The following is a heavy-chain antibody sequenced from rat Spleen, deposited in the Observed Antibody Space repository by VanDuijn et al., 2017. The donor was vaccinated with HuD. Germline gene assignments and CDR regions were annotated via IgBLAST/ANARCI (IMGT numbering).Heavy chain of an antibody. J-gene: IGHJ3*01. CDR3: ARLGNSGFGNWFAY. Sequence: EVQLVESGGGLVQPGRSLKLSCAASGFTFSNYGMACVRQAPTKGLEGVATIRYDGNNPYYGDSVKGRFTIARDNAESTLSLQMDSLRSEDSATYYCARLGNSGFGNWFAYWGQGTLVTVSS. D-gene: IGHD4-4*01. V-gene: IGHV5-29*01. CDR2: IRYDGNNP. CDR1: GFTFSNYG.